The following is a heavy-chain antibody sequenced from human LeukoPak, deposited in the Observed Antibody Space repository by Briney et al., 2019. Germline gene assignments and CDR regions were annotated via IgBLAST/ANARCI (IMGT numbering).Heavy chain of an antibody. CDR2: ISNTNTYI. J-gene: IGHJ4*02. D-gene: IGHD3-22*01. V-gene: IGHV3-21*01. CDR1: GFTFSGYS. Sequence: PGGSLRLSCAASGFTFSGYSMSWVRQAPGKGLEWISSISNTNTYINYADSVKGRFTISRDNAKNSLYLQMTSLRAEDTAVYYCVRDGAYYDSAPYNFDYWGQGTLVAVSS. CDR3: VRDGAYYDSAPYNFDY.